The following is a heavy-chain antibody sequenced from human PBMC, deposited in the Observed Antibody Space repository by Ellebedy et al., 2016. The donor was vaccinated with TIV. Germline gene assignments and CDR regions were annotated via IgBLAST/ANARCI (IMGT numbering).Heavy chain of an antibody. D-gene: IGHD5-12*01. J-gene: IGHJ4*02. CDR2: IKQDGSEK. Sequence: GGSLRLXXAASGFTFSSYWMSWVRQAPGKGLEWVANIKQDGSEKYYVDSVKGRFTISRDNSKNTLYLQMNSLRAEDTAVYYCAKPVYDVDISYWGQGTLVTVSS. CDR3: AKPVYDVDISY. V-gene: IGHV3-7*03. CDR1: GFTFSSYW.